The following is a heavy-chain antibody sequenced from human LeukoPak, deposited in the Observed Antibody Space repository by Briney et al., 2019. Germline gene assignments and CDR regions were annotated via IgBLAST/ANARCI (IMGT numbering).Heavy chain of an antibody. Sequence: SETLSLTCAVHGGSFSVYHWNWIRQSPEKGLEWIGEINDRGRTNYNPSLKSRVTLSVDTSRKQFSLRLSAVTAADTAIYYCARDPTTVVTLPYYFDFWGQGTLVTVSS. CDR1: GGSFSVYH. CDR3: ARDPTTVVTLPYYFDF. V-gene: IGHV4-34*01. CDR2: INDRGRT. D-gene: IGHD4-23*01. J-gene: IGHJ4*02.